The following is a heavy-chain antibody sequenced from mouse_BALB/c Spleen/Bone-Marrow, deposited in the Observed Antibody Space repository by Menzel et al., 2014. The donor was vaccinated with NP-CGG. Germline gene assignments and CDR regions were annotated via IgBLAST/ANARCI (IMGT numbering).Heavy chain of an antibody. CDR3: ARNAYYAMDY. J-gene: IGHJ4*01. CDR1: GFDFSRYW. Sequence: EVKLVESGGGLVQPEGSLKLSCAASGFDFSRYWMSWVRQAPGKGLEWIGEINPDSSTINYTPSLKDKFIISRDNAKNTLYLQMSKVRSEDTALYYCARNAYYAMDYWGQGTSVTVSS. V-gene: IGHV4-1*02. CDR2: INPDSSTI.